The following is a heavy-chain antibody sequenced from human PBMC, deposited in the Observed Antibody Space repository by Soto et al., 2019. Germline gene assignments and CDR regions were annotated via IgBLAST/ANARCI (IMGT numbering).Heavy chain of an antibody. J-gene: IGHJ4*02. V-gene: IGHV3-30*18. CDR2: ISYDGSNK. CDR1: GFTFSSYG. Sequence: GGSLRLSCAASGFTFSSYGMHWVRQAPGKGLEWVAVISYDGSNKYYADSVKGRFTISRDNSKNTLYLQMNSLRAEDTAVYYCAKXRGAYGSGSYYCPDYWGQGTLVTVSS. CDR3: AKXRGAYGSGSYYCPDY. D-gene: IGHD3-10*01.